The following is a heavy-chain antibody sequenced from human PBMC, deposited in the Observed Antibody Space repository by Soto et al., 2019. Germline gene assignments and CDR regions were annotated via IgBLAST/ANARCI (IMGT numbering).Heavy chain of an antibody. CDR1: GGSVSSGSYY. Sequence: PSETLSLTCTVSGGSVSSGSYYWSWIRQPPGKGLEWIGYIYYSGSTNYNPSLKSRVTISVDTSKNQFSLKLSSVTAADTAVYYCARGCKGSSWGSNWFDPWGQGTLVTVSS. CDR3: ARGCKGSSWGSNWFDP. CDR2: IYYSGST. J-gene: IGHJ5*02. V-gene: IGHV4-61*01. D-gene: IGHD6-13*01.